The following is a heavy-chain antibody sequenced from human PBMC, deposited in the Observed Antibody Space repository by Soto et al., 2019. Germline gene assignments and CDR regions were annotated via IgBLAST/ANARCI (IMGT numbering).Heavy chain of an antibody. J-gene: IGHJ4*02. D-gene: IGHD1-26*01. CDR3: ASGGAGSSLFPWELPDH. CDR2: ITPFSDDV. Sequence: QMQLVQSGAEVKKTGSSVTVSCKALGNTFTYRYLHWVRQAPGQALEWMGWITPFSDDVHYAQKFQERFTITRDRSINTAYMQMSSLISEDTAMYFCASGGAGSSLFPWELPDHWGQGTLVTFSS. CDR1: GNTFTYRY. V-gene: IGHV1-45*02.